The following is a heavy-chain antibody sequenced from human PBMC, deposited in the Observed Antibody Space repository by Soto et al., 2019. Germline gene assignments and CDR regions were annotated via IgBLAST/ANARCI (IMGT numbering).Heavy chain of an antibody. V-gene: IGHV1-3*01. Sequence: QVQLVQSGAEVKKPGASVKVSCKASGYTFTSYAMHWVRQAPGQRLEWMGWINAGNGNTKYSQKFQGRVTITRDTSASTAYRRLSSLRSEDTAVYYCASEYCGGDCYSAARYGMDVWGQGTTVTVSS. CDR2: INAGNGNT. CDR1: GYTFTSYA. CDR3: ASEYCGGDCYSAARYGMDV. J-gene: IGHJ6*02. D-gene: IGHD2-21*02.